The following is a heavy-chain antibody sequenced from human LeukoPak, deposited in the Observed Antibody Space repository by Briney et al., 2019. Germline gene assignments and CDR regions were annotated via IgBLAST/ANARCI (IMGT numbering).Heavy chain of an antibody. J-gene: IGHJ4*02. D-gene: IGHD4-17*01. CDR1: GYTFTSYY. CDR3: ARGTSYGDYSGY. Sequence: ASVTVSFTASGYTFTSYYMHWVRQAPGQGLEWMGIINPSGGSTSYAQKFQGRVTMTRDTSTSTVYMELNSLRSEDTAVYYCARGTSYGDYSGYWGQGTLVTVSS. CDR2: INPSGGST. V-gene: IGHV1-46*01.